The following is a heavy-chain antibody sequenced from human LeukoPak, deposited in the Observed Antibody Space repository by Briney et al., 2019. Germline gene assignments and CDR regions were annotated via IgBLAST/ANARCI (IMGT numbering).Heavy chain of an antibody. CDR1: GGSISSGSYY. J-gene: IGHJ4*02. Sequence: PSETLSLTCTVSGGSISSGSYYWSWIRQPAGKGLEWIGRIYTSGSTNYNPSLKSRVTISVDTSKIQFSLKLSSVTAADTAVYYCARSRGWLQSHPLGYWGQGTLVTVSS. CDR2: IYTSGST. D-gene: IGHD5-24*01. V-gene: IGHV4-61*02. CDR3: ARSRGWLQSHPLGY.